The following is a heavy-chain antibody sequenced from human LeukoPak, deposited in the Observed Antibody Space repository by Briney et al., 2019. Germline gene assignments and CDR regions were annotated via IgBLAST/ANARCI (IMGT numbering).Heavy chain of an antibody. Sequence: GGSLRLSCVVSVLTFSSYSMNWVRQAPGKGLEWVSYIKSSSSTIHYADSVKGRFTVSRDNDKNSLYLQMNSLRAEDTGVYYCARGSSGLEDYWGQGTLVIVSS. CDR3: ARGSSGLEDY. CDR2: IKSSSSTI. J-gene: IGHJ4*02. V-gene: IGHV3-48*01. D-gene: IGHD6-19*01. CDR1: VLTFSSYS.